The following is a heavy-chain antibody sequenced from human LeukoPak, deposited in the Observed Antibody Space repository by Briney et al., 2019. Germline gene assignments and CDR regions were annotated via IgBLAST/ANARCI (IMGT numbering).Heavy chain of an antibody. CDR1: GFTFDNYR. CDR2: VNADGGNT. Sequence: GGSLRLSCAPSGFTFDNYRMSWVRQAPRKGLEWVSTVNADGGNTYYADSVKGRFTISRDNSKSTLILQMNSLRVEDTALYYCTKRVKYGGTWDHFADWGQGTLVTVSS. CDR3: TKRVKYGGTWDHFAD. V-gene: IGHV3-23*01. J-gene: IGHJ4*02. D-gene: IGHD1-26*01.